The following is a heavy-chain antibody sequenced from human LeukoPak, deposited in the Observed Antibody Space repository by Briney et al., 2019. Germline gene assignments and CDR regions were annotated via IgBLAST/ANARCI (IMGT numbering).Heavy chain of an antibody. CDR2: MRRSGDII. CDR1: GFTFSDYN. V-gene: IGHV3-48*01. Sequence: GGSLRLSCAASGFTFSDYNMNWVRQVPGKGLESVSYMRRSGDIIYYADSAKGRFTISRDNAKNSLYLQMNSLRAEDTAVYYCARDVYYGSGSPRLDYWGQGTLVTVSS. J-gene: IGHJ4*02. D-gene: IGHD3-10*01. CDR3: ARDVYYGSGSPRLDY.